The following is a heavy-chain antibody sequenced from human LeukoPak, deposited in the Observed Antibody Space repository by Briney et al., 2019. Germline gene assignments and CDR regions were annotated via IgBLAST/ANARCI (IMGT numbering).Heavy chain of an antibody. D-gene: IGHD3-22*01. Sequence: GGSLRLSCAASGFTFSRYAMSWVRQAPGKGLEWVSTISGSGGSTYYADSVKGRFTISRDNSKNTLFLQLNSLRADDTAVYYCAKDLVSYYYDSSGSAFDIWGQGTMVTVSS. V-gene: IGHV3-23*01. J-gene: IGHJ3*02. CDR3: AKDLVSYYYDSSGSAFDI. CDR1: GFTFSRYA. CDR2: ISGSGGST.